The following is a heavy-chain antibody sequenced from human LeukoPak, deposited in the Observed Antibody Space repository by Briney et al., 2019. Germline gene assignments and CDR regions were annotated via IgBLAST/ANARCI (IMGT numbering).Heavy chain of an antibody. J-gene: IGHJ5*02. CDR3: ARGRGRSVVPAVGLDP. Sequence: ASVKVSCKASGYTFTSYDINWGRQATGQGLEWLGWMNPNSGNTGYAQKFQGRVTMTRNTSTSTAYMELSSLRSEDTAVYYCARGRGRSVVPAVGLDPWGQGTLVTVSS. CDR2: MNPNSGNT. D-gene: IGHD2-2*01. CDR1: GYTFTSYD. V-gene: IGHV1-8*01.